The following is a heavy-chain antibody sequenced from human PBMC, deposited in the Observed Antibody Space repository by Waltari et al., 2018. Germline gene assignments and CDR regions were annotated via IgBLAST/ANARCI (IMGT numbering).Heavy chain of an antibody. D-gene: IGHD2-15*01. J-gene: IGHJ4*02. V-gene: IGHV1-18*04. CDR2: VNRNNGNT. CDR3: ARDYCSGDGCSLDC. CDR1: GYTFTSHS. Sequence: QVQLVQSGNEVMKPGASVKVSCKASGYTFTSHSITWVRQAPGQGPEWLGWVNRNNGNTKFAQKCQGRVSLTTDTSTSTAYMDLRSLTSDDTAVYYCARDYCSGDGCSLDCWGQGTLVTVSS.